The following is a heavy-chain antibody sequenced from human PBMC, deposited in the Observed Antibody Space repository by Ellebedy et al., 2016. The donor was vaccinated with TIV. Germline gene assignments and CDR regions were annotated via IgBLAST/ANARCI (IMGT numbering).Heavy chain of an antibody. Sequence: AASVKVSCKASGYTFTSYIMHWVRQAPGQRLEWMGWINAGSGDTKYSQKYQGRVTITTDTSASTAYMELTSLRSEDTAVYSCARSIGGWSAFDYWGQGTLVTVSS. D-gene: IGHD6-19*01. CDR1: GYTFTSYI. J-gene: IGHJ4*02. V-gene: IGHV1-3*01. CDR3: ARSIGGWSAFDY. CDR2: INAGSGDT.